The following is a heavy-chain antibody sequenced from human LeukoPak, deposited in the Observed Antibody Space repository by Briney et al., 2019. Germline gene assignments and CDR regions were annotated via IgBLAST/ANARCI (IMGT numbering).Heavy chain of an antibody. J-gene: IGHJ4*02. CDR3: VKNVGGNEGAY. CDR2: ISAGGDKL. D-gene: IGHD5-12*01. Sequence: PGGSLRLSCVASGFTFSNYAMSSVRQAPAEGLRWVSAISAGGDKLHYAGSVKGRFTISRDNSRNTLYVQMSSLKADDTAVYYCVKNVGGNEGAYWGQGTLVTVSS. CDR1: GFTFSNYA. V-gene: IGHV3-23*01.